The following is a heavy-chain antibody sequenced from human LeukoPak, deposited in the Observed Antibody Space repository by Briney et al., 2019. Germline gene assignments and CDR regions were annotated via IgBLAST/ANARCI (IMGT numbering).Heavy chain of an antibody. CDR3: ARDLLAYCGGDCSVDY. Sequence: PGGSLRLSCAASGFTFSSYAMHWVRQAPGKGLEWVAVISYDGSNKYYADSVKGRFTISRDNSKNTLYLQMNSLRAEDTAVYYCARDLLAYCGGDCSVDYWGQGTLVTVSS. CDR1: GFTFSSYA. J-gene: IGHJ4*02. V-gene: IGHV3-30*04. D-gene: IGHD2-21*02. CDR2: ISYDGSNK.